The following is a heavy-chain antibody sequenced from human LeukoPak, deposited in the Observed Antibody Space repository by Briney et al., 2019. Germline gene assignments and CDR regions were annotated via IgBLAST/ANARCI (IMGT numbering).Heavy chain of an antibody. V-gene: IGHV1-69*01. CDR3: ASPTDWEPNTAFDI. CDR2: IIPIFGTA. Sequence: GASVKVSCKASGGTFSSYAISWVRQAPGQGLEWMGGIIPIFGTANYAQKFQGRVTITADESTSTAYMELSSLRSEDTAVYYCASPTDWEPNTAFDIWGQGTMVTVSS. D-gene: IGHD1-26*01. CDR1: GGTFSSYA. J-gene: IGHJ3*02.